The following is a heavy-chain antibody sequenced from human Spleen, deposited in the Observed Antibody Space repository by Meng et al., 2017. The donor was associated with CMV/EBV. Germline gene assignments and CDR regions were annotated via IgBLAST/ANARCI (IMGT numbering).Heavy chain of an antibody. CDR2: IYYSGST. V-gene: IGHV4-59*01. CDR1: GGSISSCY. D-gene: IGHD6-6*01. Sequence: SETLSLTCYVSGGSISSCYWRWIRQPPGKGLEWIGYIYYSGSTNYNPSLKSRVTISVDTSKNQFSLKLSSVTAADTAVYYCAIAARPDYFDYWGQGTLVTVSS. J-gene: IGHJ4*02. CDR3: AIAARPDYFDY.